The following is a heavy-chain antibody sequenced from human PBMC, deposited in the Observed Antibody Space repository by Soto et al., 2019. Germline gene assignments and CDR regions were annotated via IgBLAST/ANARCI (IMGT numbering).Heavy chain of an antibody. D-gene: IGHD4-4*01. CDR2: IIPIFGTA. CDR1: GGTFSSYA. Sequence: QVQLVQSGAEVKKPGSSVKVSCKASGGTFSSYAISWVRQAPGQGLEWMGGIIPIFGTANYAKKFQGRVTITADESTSTAYMELSSLRSEDTAVYYCASGTTVTTLSGHGMDVWGQGTTVTVSS. V-gene: IGHV1-69*01. J-gene: IGHJ6*02. CDR3: ASGTTVTTLSGHGMDV.